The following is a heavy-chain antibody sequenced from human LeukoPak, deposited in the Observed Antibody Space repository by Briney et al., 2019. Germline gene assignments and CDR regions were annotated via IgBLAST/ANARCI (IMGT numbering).Heavy chain of an antibody. CDR2: MNPNSGNT. J-gene: IGHJ1*01. D-gene: IGHD3-22*01. CDR1: GYTFTSYD. Sequence: ASVKASCKASGYTFTSYDINWVRQATGQGLEWREWMNPNSGNTGYAQKFQGRVTMTRNTSISTAYMELSSLRSEDTAVYYCATYYFDSSGYYKYFQHWGQGTLVTVSS. V-gene: IGHV1-8*01. CDR3: ATYYFDSSGYYKYFQH.